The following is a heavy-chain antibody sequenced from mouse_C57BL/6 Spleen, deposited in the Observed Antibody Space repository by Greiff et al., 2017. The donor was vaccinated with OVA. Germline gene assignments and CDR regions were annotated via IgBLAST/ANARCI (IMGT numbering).Heavy chain of an antibody. Sequence: EVQLQQSGPELVKPGASVKISCKASGYTFTDYYMNWVKQSHGKSLEWIGDINPNNGGTSYNQKFKGKATLTVDKSSSSAYIELRSLTSEDSAVYYCTEIEYYCFAYWGQGTLVTVSA. CDR2: INPNNGGT. D-gene: IGHD1-1*01. CDR1: GYTFTDYY. V-gene: IGHV1-26*01. CDR3: TEIEYYCFAY. J-gene: IGHJ3*01.